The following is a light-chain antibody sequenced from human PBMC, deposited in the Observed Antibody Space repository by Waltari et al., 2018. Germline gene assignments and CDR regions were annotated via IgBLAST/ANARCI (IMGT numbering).Light chain of an antibody. Sequence: DIQMTQSPSSLSASVGDRVNITCRASQNIDMWLAWYQQKGGKAPKLLVQRASSLETGVPPRFRGSGSGTEFTLTISYRKPDDFATYYCQQYKTYSTFGQGTRLEI. CDR1: QNIDMW. V-gene: IGKV1-5*03. J-gene: IGKJ2*01. CDR3: QQYKTYST. CDR2: RAS.